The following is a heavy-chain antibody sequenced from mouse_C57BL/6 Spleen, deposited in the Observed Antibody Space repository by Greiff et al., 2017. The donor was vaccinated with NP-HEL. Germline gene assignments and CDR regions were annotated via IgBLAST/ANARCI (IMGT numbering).Heavy chain of an antibody. D-gene: IGHD1-1*01. V-gene: IGHV1-64*01. Sequence: QVQLQQPGAELVKPGASVKLSCKASGYTFTSYWMHWVKQRPGQGLEWIGMIHPNSGSTNYNEKFKSKATLTVDKSSSPAYMQLSSLTSEDSAVYYCARRDYDYYGSSPWYFDVWGTGTTVTVSS. J-gene: IGHJ1*03. CDR2: IHPNSGST. CDR3: ARRDYDYYGSSPWYFDV. CDR1: GYTFTSYW.